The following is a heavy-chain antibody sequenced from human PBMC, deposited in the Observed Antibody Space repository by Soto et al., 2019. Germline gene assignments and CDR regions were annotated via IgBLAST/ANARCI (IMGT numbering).Heavy chain of an antibody. Sequence: EVQLVESGGGLVKPGGSLRLSCAASGFTFSNAWMSWVRQAPGKGLEWVGRIKSKTDGGTTDYAAPVKGRFTISRDDSKNTLYLQRNGLKTEDTAVYYCTTDYYYYDSSGYANWCFDLWGRGTLVTVSS. D-gene: IGHD3-22*01. J-gene: IGHJ2*01. CDR2: IKSKTDGGTT. CDR3: TTDYYYYDSSGYANWCFDL. V-gene: IGHV3-15*01. CDR1: GFTFSNAW.